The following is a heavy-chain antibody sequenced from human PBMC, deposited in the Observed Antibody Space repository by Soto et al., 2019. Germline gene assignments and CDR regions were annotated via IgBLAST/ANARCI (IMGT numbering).Heavy chain of an antibody. CDR3: TRVGSSTREFDP. J-gene: IGHJ5*02. Sequence: PSETQSLTYTVSGGYISNYFWNWIRKPPGKGLEWIGDIYYTGMTNYNPSLKSRVTLSVDTSKNQFSLNLYSVTAADSAVYYCTRVGSSTREFDPWGQGTLVTVSS. CDR2: IYYTGMT. V-gene: IGHV4-59*01. CDR1: GGYISNYF. D-gene: IGHD2-2*01.